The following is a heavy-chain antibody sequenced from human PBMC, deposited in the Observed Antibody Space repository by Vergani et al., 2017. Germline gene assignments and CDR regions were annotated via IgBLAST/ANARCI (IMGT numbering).Heavy chain of an antibody. V-gene: IGHV4-34*01. J-gene: IGHJ3*01. D-gene: IGHD3-22*01. Sequence: QVQLQQWGAGLLKPSETLSLTCAVYGGSFSGYYWSWIRQPPGKGLEWIGEINHSGSTNYNPSLKSRVTISVDTSKNPFSLKLSSVTAANTAVYYCARSSNLYYYDSSGPPGLWGQGTMVTVSS. CDR2: INHSGST. CDR1: GGSFSGYY. CDR3: ARSSNLYYYDSSGPPGL.